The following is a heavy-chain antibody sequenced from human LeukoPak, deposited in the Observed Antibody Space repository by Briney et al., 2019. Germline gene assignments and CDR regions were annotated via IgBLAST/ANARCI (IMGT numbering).Heavy chain of an antibody. CDR2: ISYDGSNK. V-gene: IGHV3-30*03. Sequence: GGSLRLSCAASGFTFSSYGMHWVRQAPGKGLEWVAVISYDGSNKYYADSVKGRFTISRDNSKNTLYLQMNSLRAGDTAVYYCTRVGYIDEGIDYWGQGTLVTVSS. CDR3: TRVGYIDEGIDY. D-gene: IGHD5-24*01. J-gene: IGHJ4*02. CDR1: GFTFSSYG.